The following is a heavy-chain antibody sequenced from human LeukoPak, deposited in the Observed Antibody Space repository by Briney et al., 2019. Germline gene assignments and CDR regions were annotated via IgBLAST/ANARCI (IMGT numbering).Heavy chain of an antibody. CDR1: GGTFSSYA. V-gene: IGHV1-69*06. J-gene: IGHJ6*03. CDR3: ARALMVRGRPYYYMDV. Sequence: SVKVSCKASGGTFSSYAISWVRQAPGQGLEWMGGIIPIFGTANYAQKFQGRVTITADKSTSTAYMELSSLRSEDTAVYYCARALMVRGRPYYYMDVWGKGTTVTVSS. CDR2: IIPIFGTA. D-gene: IGHD3-10*01.